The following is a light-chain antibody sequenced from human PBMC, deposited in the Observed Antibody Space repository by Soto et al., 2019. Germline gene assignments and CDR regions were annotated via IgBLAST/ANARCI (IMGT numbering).Light chain of an antibody. J-gene: IGLJ1*01. CDR2: EVS. V-gene: IGLV2-8*01. CDR3: CSYAGSNTFA. Sequence: QSVLAQPPSASGSPGQSVTIACTGTSSDVGGYNYVSWYQEHPGKAPNVIIYEVSKRPSGVPDRFSGYKSGNTASLTVSGLQAEDEADYYCCSYAGSNTFAFGTGTKVTVL. CDR1: SSDVGGYNY.